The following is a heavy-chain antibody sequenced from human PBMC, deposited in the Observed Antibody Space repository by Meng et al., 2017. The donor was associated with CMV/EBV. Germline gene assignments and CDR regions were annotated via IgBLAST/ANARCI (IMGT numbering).Heavy chain of an antibody. Sequence: ASLKISCAASGFTFSSYSMNWFRQAPGKGLEWFSSISSSSSYIYYADSVKGRFTISRDNAKNSLYLQMNSLRAEDTAVYYCARALDLDSGYCSSTSCYYYYYGMDVWGQGTTVTVSS. CDR2: ISSSSSYI. CDR1: GFTFSSYS. CDR3: ARALDLDSGYCSSTSCYYYYYGMDV. V-gene: IGHV3-21*03. D-gene: IGHD2-2*01. J-gene: IGHJ6*02.